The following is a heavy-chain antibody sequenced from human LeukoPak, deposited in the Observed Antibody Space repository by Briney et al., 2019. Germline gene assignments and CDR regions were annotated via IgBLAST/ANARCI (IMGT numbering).Heavy chain of an antibody. D-gene: IGHD2-8*02. CDR2: ISGSDGST. V-gene: IGHV3-23*01. CDR1: GFTFSSYA. CDR3: ATYRQVLLPFES. J-gene: IGHJ4*02. Sequence: QSGGSLRLSCAASGFTFSSYAMSWVRQAPGKGLEWVSGISGSDGSTNYADSVKGRFTISRENSKSTLSLQMNSLRAEDTAIYYCATYRQVLLPFESWGQGTLVTVSS.